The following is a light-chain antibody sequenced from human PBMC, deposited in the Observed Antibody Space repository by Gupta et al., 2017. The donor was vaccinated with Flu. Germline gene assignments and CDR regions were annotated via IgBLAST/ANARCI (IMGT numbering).Light chain of an antibody. V-gene: IGKV2-28*01. J-gene: IGKJ1*01. CDR1: QSRLHSNGYNY. CDR3: RQGLQTPRT. CDR2: LGS. Sequence: VTPGEPASISCRSSQSRLHSNGYNYLDWYLQKPGQSPQLLIYLGSNRASGVPDRFSGSGSGTDFTLKISGVEAEDVGVYYCRQGLQTPRTFGQGTKVEIK.